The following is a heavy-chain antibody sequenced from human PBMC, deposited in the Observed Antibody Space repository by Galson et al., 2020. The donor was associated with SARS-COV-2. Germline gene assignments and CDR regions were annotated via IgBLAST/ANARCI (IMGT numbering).Heavy chain of an antibody. CDR2: IDTSSTYT. Sequence: GGSLRLSCAASGFAFSSYTMNWVRQAPGKGLEWVASIDTSSTYTYHADSLKGRFTISRDNAENSLYLQMNSLRAEDTAVYYCARSPPASTSGTSIYFDYWGQGTQVTVSS. CDR3: ARSPPASTSGTSIYFDY. V-gene: IGHV3-21*01. D-gene: IGHD3-10*01. CDR1: GFAFSSYT. J-gene: IGHJ4*02.